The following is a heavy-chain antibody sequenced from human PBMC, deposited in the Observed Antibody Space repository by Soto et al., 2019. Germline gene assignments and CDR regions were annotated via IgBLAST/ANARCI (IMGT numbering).Heavy chain of an antibody. D-gene: IGHD6-13*01. CDR2: IYYSGST. V-gene: IGHV4-30-4*01. CDR1: GGSISSGDYY. J-gene: IGHJ5*02. CDR3: ARAGIALPQAFDP. Sequence: PSETLSLTCTVSGGSISSGDYYWSWIRQPPGKGLEWIGYIYYSGSTYYNPSLKSRVTISVDTSKNQFSLKLSSVTAADTAVYYCARAGIALPQAFDPWGQGTLVTVSS.